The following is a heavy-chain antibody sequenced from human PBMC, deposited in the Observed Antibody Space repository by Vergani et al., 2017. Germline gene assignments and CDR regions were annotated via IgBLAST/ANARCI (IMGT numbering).Heavy chain of an antibody. J-gene: IGHJ6*02. CDR2: IIPIFGTA. D-gene: IGHD1-26*01. CDR1: GGTFSSYA. CDR3: ARDRELLRYYYYYGMDV. Sequence: QVQLVQSGAEVKKPGSPVKVSCKAFGGTFSSYAISWVRQAPGQGLEWMGGIIPIFGTANYAQKFQGRVTITADESTSTAYMELSSLRSEDTAVYYCARDRELLRYYYYYGMDVWGQGTTVTVSS. V-gene: IGHV1-69*12.